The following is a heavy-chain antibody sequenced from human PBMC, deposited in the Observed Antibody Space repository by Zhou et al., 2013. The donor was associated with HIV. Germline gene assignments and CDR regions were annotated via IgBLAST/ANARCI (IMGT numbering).Heavy chain of an antibody. J-gene: IGHJ4*02. D-gene: IGHD5-12*01. Sequence: QVQLVQSGAEVKKPGSSVKVSCKASGGTFSSSAINWVRQAPGQGLEWMGRFIPIFGTANYAQKFQGRVTITADESTSTAYMELSSLRSEDTAVYYCARDSEWLRLRILDYWGQGTLVTVSS. CDR2: FIPIFGTA. V-gene: IGHV1-69*13. CDR1: GGTFSSSA. CDR3: ARDSEWLRLRILDY.